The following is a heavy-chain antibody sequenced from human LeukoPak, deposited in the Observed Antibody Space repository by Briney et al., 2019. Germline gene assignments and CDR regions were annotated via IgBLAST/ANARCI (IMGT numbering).Heavy chain of an antibody. CDR1: GYSFTNYG. J-gene: IGHJ5*02. V-gene: IGHV1-3*04. CDR3: ARDPRMRWEFGEIIPPCFDP. CDR2: IYIGNGNT. D-gene: IGHD3-10*01. Sequence: ASVKVSCKASGYSFTNYGVHWVRQAPGQRLEWMGWIYIGNGNTKYSQNFQGRVTITRDTSASTAYMELSSLRSEDTAVYYCARDPRMRWEFGEIIPPCFDPWGQGTLVTVSS.